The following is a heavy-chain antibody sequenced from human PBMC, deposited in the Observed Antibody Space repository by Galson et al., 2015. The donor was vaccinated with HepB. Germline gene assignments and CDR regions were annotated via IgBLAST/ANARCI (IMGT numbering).Heavy chain of an antibody. Sequence: SLRLSCTASGSTFDDYAMHWVRQAPGKGLEWVSGISWNSGSMDYADSVKGRFTISRDNAKNSLYLQMNSLRAEDTALYYCAKGNRGTKPDYMDGWGKGTTVTVSS. CDR3: AKGNRGTKPDYMDG. CDR1: GSTFDDYA. CDR2: ISWNSGSM. D-gene: IGHD1-7*01. J-gene: IGHJ6*03. V-gene: IGHV3-9*01.